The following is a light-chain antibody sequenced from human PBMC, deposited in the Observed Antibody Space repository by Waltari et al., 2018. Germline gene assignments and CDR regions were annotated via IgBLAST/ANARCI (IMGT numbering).Light chain of an antibody. J-gene: IGKJ1*01. CDR1: QSVSKY. Sequence: EVVLTQSPGTLSLSPGERATLSCRASQSVSKYLAWYQQKPGQAPRLLIYDASTRATGIPYRFSGSGWGTDFSLTISRLEPEDFAVYYCQKYETLPATFGQGTKVQMK. V-gene: IGKV3-20*01. CDR2: DAS. CDR3: QKYETLPAT.